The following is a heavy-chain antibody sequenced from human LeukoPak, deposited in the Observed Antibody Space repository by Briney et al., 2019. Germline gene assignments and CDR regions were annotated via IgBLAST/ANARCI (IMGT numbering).Heavy chain of an antibody. D-gene: IGHD3-16*01. CDR1: GGAISSYH. Sequence: SETLSLTCTVSGGAISSYHWSWIRQPAGKGLEWIGRIYTSRSTNYNPSLKSRVTMSVDTSKNQFSLKLSSLTAADTAVYYCARVGDYALKDWGQGTLVTVSS. CDR2: IYTSRST. CDR3: ARVGDYALKD. V-gene: IGHV4-4*07. J-gene: IGHJ4*02.